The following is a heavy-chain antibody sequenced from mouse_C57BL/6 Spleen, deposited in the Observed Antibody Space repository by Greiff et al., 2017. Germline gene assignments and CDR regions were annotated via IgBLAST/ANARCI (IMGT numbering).Heavy chain of an antibody. CDR1: GYTFTSYW. V-gene: IGHV1-64*01. J-gene: IGHJ4*01. CDR3: ARSPSLPPGAMDY. CDR2: IHPNSGST. D-gene: IGHD5-5*01. Sequence: QVQLQQPGAELVKPGASVKLSCKASGYTFTSYWMHWVKQRPGQGLEWIGMIHPNSGSTNYNEKFKSKATLTVDKSSSTAYMQLSSLTSEDSAVYYWARSPSLPPGAMDYWGQGTSVTVSS.